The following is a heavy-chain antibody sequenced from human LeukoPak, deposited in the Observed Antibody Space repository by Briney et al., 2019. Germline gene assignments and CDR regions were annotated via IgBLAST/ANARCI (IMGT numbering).Heavy chain of an antibody. CDR3: ARVLWLLSAFDI. CDR2: VNHSGST. CDR1: GVSFSGYY. D-gene: IGHD3-22*01. Sequence: SETLSLTCAVYGVSFSGYYWSWIRQPPGKGLEWIGEVNHSGSTNYNPSLKSRVTISVDTSKNQFSLKLSSVTAADTAVYYCARVLWLLSAFDIWGQGTMVTVSS. V-gene: IGHV4-34*01. J-gene: IGHJ3*02.